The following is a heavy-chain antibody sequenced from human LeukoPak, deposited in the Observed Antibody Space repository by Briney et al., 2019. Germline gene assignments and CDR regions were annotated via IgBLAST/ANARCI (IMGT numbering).Heavy chain of an antibody. Sequence: APVKVSCKASGYTFTMYYIHWVRQATGQGLEWMGWMNPNSGNTGYAQKFQGRVTMTRNTSISTAYMELSSLRSEDTAVYYCAREARSSYYYYYMDVWGKGTTVTVSS. V-gene: IGHV1-8*01. J-gene: IGHJ6*03. CDR3: AREARSSYYYYYMDV. D-gene: IGHD6-6*01. CDR1: GYTFTMYY. CDR2: MNPNSGNT.